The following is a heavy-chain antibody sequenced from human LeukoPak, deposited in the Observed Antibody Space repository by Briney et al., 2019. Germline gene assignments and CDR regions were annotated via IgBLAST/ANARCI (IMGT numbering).Heavy chain of an antibody. CDR1: GASISHYY. CDR2: VHTSGGS. V-gene: IGHV4-4*09. D-gene: IGHD1-26*01. CDR3: ARLGSYHDF. J-gene: IGHJ4*02. Sequence: SETLSLTCTVSGASISHYYWSWIRQTPERGLEWMGHVHTSGGSTYYPSLKTRLTMSIDTSRGQLSLKLTSVTAADTAVFCARLGSYHDFWGQGALVTVSS.